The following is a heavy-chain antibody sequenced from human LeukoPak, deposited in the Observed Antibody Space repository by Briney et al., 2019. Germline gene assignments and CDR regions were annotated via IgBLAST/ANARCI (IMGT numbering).Heavy chain of an antibody. Sequence: ASVKVSCKASGYTFTSYYMHWVRQAPGQGLEWMGIINPSGGSTSYAQKFQGRVTMTTDTSTSTAYMELRSLRSDDTAVYYCARAYKDWFDPWGQGTLVTVSS. V-gene: IGHV1-46*01. CDR2: INPSGGST. CDR3: ARAYKDWFDP. D-gene: IGHD5-24*01. CDR1: GYTFTSYY. J-gene: IGHJ5*02.